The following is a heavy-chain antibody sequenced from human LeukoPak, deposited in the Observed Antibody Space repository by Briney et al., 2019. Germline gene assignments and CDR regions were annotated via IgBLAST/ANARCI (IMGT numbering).Heavy chain of an antibody. Sequence: ASVKGSSMAAGYTLTGYYMHWVRQAPGQGLEWMGWINPNSGGTNYTQTFQGRVAMTMATSISTAYRELSRMRSDDTAVYYCARDLKNTMIRGGYMDVTGKGPPVTVS. CDR3: ARDLKNTMIRGGYMDV. CDR2: INPNSGGT. J-gene: IGHJ6*03. D-gene: IGHD3-10*01. V-gene: IGHV1-2*02. CDR1: GYTLTGYY.